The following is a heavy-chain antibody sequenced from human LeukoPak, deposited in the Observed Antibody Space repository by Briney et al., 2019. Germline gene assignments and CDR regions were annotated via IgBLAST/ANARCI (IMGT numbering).Heavy chain of an antibody. CDR2: IYTSGST. J-gene: IGHJ4*02. V-gene: IGHV4-4*07. Sequence: SETLSLTCTVAGGSISSYYWSRIRQPAGKGLEWIGRIYTSGSTNYNPSLKSRVTMSVATSKNQFSLKLSSVTAADTAVYYCARGGYWTSTSCFLDYWGQGTLVTVSS. CDR3: ARGGYWTSTSCFLDY. CDR1: GGSISSYY. D-gene: IGHD2-2*03.